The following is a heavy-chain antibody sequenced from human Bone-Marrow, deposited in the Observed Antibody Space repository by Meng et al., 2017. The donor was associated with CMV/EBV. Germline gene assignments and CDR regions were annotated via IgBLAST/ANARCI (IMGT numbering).Heavy chain of an antibody. J-gene: IGHJ5*02. CDR2: IYYSGST. D-gene: IGHD2-2*01. CDR1: GGSISSSSYY. CDR3: ARDGCSSTSCYYTSYNWFDP. V-gene: IGHV4-39*02. Sequence: SETLSLTCTVSGGSISSSSYYWGWIRQPPGKGLEWIGSIYYSGSTYYNPSLKSRVTISVDTSKNQFSLKLSSVTAADTAVYYCARDGCSSTSCYYTSYNWFDPWGQGTLVTVSS.